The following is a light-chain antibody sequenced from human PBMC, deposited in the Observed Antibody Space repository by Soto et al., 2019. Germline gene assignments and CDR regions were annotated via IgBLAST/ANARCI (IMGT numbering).Light chain of an antibody. Sequence: QSVLPQPASVSGSPGQSITISCTGTSSDVGGYNYVSWYQQHPGKGPKLMIYEVSNRPSGVSNRFSGSKSGNTATLTISGLQAEDEADYYCSSYTSTTTRVFGTGTRSPS. CDR2: EVS. V-gene: IGLV2-14*03. CDR3: SSYTSTTTRV. J-gene: IGLJ1*01. CDR1: SSDVGGYNY.